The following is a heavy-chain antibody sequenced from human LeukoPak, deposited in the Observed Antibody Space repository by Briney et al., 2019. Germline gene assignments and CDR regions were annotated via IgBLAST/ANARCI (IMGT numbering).Heavy chain of an antibody. V-gene: IGHV4-39*07. CDR1: GGSISSSSYY. J-gene: IGHJ4*02. CDR2: NYYSGST. Sequence: PSETLSLTCTVSGGSISSSSYYWGWIRQPPGKGLEWIGSNYYSGSTYYNPSLKSRVTISVDTSKNQFSLKLSSVTAADTAVYYCARDLAGTISGWGQGTLVTVSS. CDR3: ARDLAGTISG. D-gene: IGHD5-12*01.